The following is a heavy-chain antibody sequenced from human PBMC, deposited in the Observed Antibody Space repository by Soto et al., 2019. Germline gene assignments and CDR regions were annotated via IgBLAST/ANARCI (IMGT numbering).Heavy chain of an antibody. CDR2: IYYSGST. V-gene: IGHV4-39*01. CDR1: GGSISSSSYY. CDR3: ARRRTGATGSDWGY. D-gene: IGHD7-27*01. J-gene: IGHJ4*02. Sequence: SETLSLTCTVSGGSISSSSYYWGWIRQPPGKGLEWIGSIYYSGSTYYNPSLKSRVTISVDTSKNQFSLKLSSVTAADTAVYYCARRRTGATGSDWGYWGQGTLVTVSS.